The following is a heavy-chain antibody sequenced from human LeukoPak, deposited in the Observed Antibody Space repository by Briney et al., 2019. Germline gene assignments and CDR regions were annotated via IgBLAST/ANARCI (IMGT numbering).Heavy chain of an antibody. CDR3: ARESRAPYTSSPHFYYYYYMDV. Sequence: SETLSLTCTVSGASVTSYYWSWIRRPAGKGVEWIGRLFTNGSHNHNPSLKSRVTMSVDTSKNQFSLKLSSVTAADAAVYYCARESRAPYTSSPHFYYYYYMDVWGNGTTVTVSS. J-gene: IGHJ6*03. CDR2: LFTNGSH. D-gene: IGHD6-6*01. CDR1: GASVTSYY. V-gene: IGHV4-4*07.